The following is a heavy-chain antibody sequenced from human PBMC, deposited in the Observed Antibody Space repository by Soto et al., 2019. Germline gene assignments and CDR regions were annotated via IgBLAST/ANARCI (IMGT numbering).Heavy chain of an antibody. Sequence: QLVESGGGLIQPGGSLRLSCAASGFTVSSYYMSWVRQAPGKGLEWGSVVYSTGSTYYADSVKGRFTISRDISKNMIYLQMDSLRAEDTAVYYCAREGMGFGYWGQGTLVTVSS. D-gene: IGHD1-26*01. J-gene: IGHJ4*02. CDR1: GFTVSSYY. CDR3: AREGMGFGY. CDR2: VYSTGST. V-gene: IGHV3-53*01.